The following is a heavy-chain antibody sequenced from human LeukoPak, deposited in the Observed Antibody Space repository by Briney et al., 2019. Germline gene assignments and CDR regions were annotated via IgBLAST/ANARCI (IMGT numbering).Heavy chain of an antibody. CDR1: GYTFTGYY. V-gene: IGHV1-2*02. D-gene: IGHD5-24*01. J-gene: IGHJ4*02. CDR3: ARDSGDGYNLFDY. Sequence: ASVKVSCKASGYTFTGYYMHWVRQAPGQGLEWMGWINPNSGGTNYAQKFRGRVTMTRDTSITTAYMELSRLRSDDTAVYHCARDSGDGYNLFDYWGQGTLVTVSS. CDR2: INPNSGGT.